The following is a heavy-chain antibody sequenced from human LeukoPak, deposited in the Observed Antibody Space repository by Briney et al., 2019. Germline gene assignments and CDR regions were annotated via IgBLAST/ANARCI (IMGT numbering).Heavy chain of an antibody. Sequence: PSETLSLTCTVSGGSISSSSYYWGWIRQPPGKGLEWIGSIYYSGSTYYNPSLKSRVTISVDTSKNQFSLKLSSVTAADTAVYYCARPYMVPGVIGAFDIWGQGTMVTVSS. V-gene: IGHV4-39*01. D-gene: IGHD3-10*01. CDR2: IYYSGST. CDR3: ARPYMVPGVIGAFDI. CDR1: GGSISSSSYY. J-gene: IGHJ3*02.